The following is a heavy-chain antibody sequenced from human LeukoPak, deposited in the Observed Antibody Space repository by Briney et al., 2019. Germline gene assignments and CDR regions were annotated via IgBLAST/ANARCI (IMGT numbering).Heavy chain of an antibody. V-gene: IGHV1-69*06. J-gene: IGHJ4*02. CDR1: GGTLSSYA. CDR3: ARVRNGYCSSTSCYD. CDR2: IIPIFGTA. Sequence: SVKVSCKASGGTLSSYAIIWVRPAPGQGLAWMGRIIPIFGTANYAQKFQGRVTITADKSTSTAYMELSSLRSEDTAVYYCARVRNGYCSSTSCYDWGQGTLVTVSS. D-gene: IGHD2-2*03.